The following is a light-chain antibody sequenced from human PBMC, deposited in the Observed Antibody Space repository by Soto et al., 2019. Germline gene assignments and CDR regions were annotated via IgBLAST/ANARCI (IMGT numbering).Light chain of an antibody. Sequence: EVVMTQSPATLSVSPGERATLSCRASQSVSSKLGWYQQKPGQAPRLLIYGASSRATGIPDRFSGSGSGTDFTLTISRLEPEDFAVYYCQQYGSSPITFGQGTRLEIK. V-gene: IGKV3-20*01. CDR1: QSVSSK. J-gene: IGKJ5*01. CDR3: QQYGSSPIT. CDR2: GAS.